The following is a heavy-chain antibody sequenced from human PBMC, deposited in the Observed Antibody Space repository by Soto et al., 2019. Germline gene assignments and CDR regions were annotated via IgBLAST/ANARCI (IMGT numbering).Heavy chain of an antibody. CDR1: GGSINSYS. CDR2: IYYTGST. J-gene: IGHJ5*02. V-gene: IGHV4-59*01. D-gene: IGHD1-1*01. Sequence: SETLSLTCTVSGGSINSYSWSWIRQPPGKGLEWIGYIYYTGSTDYSPSLESRVAISVDTSKNQFSLNLSSVTAADTAVYYCARTLKPTRNTDTNWFDPWGQGTLVTVSS. CDR3: ARTLKPTRNTDTNWFDP.